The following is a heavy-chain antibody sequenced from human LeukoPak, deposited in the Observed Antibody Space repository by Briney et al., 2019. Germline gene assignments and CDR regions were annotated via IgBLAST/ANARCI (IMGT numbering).Heavy chain of an antibody. J-gene: IGHJ4*02. CDR1: GFTFGDYY. CDR2: ISSSSSYT. D-gene: IGHD4-17*01. Sequence: GGSLRLSCAASGFTFGDYYMSWIRQAPGKGLEWVSYISSSSSYTNYADSVKGRFTISRDNAKNSLYLQMNSLRAEDTAVYYCARDLYGDTSPGPGGYWGQGTLVTVSS. CDR3: ARDLYGDTSPGPGGY. V-gene: IGHV3-11*05.